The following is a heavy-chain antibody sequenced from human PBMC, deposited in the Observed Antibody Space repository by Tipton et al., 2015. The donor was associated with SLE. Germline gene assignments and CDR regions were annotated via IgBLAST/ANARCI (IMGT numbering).Heavy chain of an antibody. D-gene: IGHD6-6*01. CDR3: ARGGIAARPGYYYYAMDV. J-gene: IGHJ6*02. V-gene: IGHV4-34*09. Sequence: TLSLTCAVYGGSFSGYYWSWIRQPPGKGLEWIGYIYYSGSTYYNPSLKSRVTISVDTSKNQFSLKLSSVTAADTAVYYCARGGIAARPGYYYYAMDVWGQGTTVTVSS. CDR2: IYYSGST. CDR1: GGSFSGYY.